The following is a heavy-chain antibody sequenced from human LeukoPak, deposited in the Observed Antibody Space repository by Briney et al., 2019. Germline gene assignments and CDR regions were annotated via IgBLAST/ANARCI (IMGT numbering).Heavy chain of an antibody. D-gene: IGHD3-9*01. CDR3: ASQAYYDILTGYYSDYYYGMDV. Sequence: HGASVKVSCKASGYTFTSYDMHWVRQAPGQGLEWMGIINPSGGSTSYAHKFQGRVTMTRDTSKSTVYMELSSLRSEDTAVYYCASQAYYDILTGYYSDYYYGMDVWGQGTTVTVSS. CDR1: GYTFTSYD. V-gene: IGHV1-46*01. J-gene: IGHJ6*02. CDR2: INPSGGST.